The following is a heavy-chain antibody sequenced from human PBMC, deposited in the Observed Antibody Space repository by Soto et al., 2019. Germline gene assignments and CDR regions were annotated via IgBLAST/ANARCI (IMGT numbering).Heavy chain of an antibody. V-gene: IGHV4-31*03. J-gene: IGHJ4*02. D-gene: IGHD3-10*01. Sequence: SETLSLTCTVSGGSIDSRGYCWTWIRQHPGKGLEWIGYIYSNGRTDYNPSLKNRLTMSLDTSKNQFSLRLTSVTAADTAEYYCARIRDYYLFVDYWGLGTLGTVSS. CDR1: GGSIDSRGYC. CDR2: IYSNGRT. CDR3: ARIRDYYLFVDY.